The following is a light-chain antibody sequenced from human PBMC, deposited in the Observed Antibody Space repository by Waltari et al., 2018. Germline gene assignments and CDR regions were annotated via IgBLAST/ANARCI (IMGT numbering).Light chain of an antibody. CDR2: EVS. CDR3: MQSIQLPLT. J-gene: IGKJ4*01. CDR1: QSLLYSNGMTY. V-gene: IGKV2D-29*01. Sequence: DIVMTQTPLSLSVTPGQPASISCKSSQSLLYSNGMTYLSWYLQRPGQPPQFLMYEVSNRFSGVPDRFSGSGSGTEFTLKISRGEAEDVGVYYCMQSIQLPLTFGGGTKVEIK.